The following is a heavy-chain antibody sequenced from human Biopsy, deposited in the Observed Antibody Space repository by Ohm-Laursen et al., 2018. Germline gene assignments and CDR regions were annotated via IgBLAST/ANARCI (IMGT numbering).Heavy chain of an antibody. CDR2: INTYNGNT. J-gene: IGHJ6*02. CDR1: GYTFTSYS. V-gene: IGHV1-18*01. Sequence: GSSVKVSCKASGYTFTSYSISWVRQAPGQGLEWMGWINTYNGNTNYAQNLQGRVTMTTDTSTSTAYMELRSLRSDDTAVYYCARVAGGYAYYYGMDVWGQGTTVMVSS. D-gene: IGHD5-12*01. CDR3: ARVAGGYAYYYGMDV.